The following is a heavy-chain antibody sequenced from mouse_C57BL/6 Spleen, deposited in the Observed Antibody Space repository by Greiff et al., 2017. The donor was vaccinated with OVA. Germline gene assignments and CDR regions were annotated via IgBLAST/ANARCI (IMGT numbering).Heavy chain of an antibody. CDR2: IDPSDSYT. V-gene: IGHV1-50*01. CDR3: ARSYSNYSHYAMDY. Sequence: QVQLQQPGAELVKPGASVKLSCKASGYTFTSYWMQWVKQRPGQGLEWIGEIDPSDSYTNYNQKFKGKATFTVDTSSSTAYMQLSSLTSEDSAVYYCARSYSNYSHYAMDYWGQGTSVTVSS. D-gene: IGHD2-5*01. CDR1: GYTFTSYW. J-gene: IGHJ4*01.